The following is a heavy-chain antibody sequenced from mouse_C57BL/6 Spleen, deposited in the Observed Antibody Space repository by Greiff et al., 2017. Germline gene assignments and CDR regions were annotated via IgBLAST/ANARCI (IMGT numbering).Heavy chain of an antibody. Sequence: QVQLQQPGAELVKPGASVKLSCKASGYTFTSYWMHWVKQRPGRGLEWIGRIDPNSGGTKYNEKFKGKATLTVDKPSSTAYMQISSLTSEDSAVYYCARRGWYHWYLDVWGTGTTVTVSS. CDR3: ARRGWYHWYLDV. J-gene: IGHJ1*03. V-gene: IGHV1-72*01. D-gene: IGHD2-1*01. CDR2: IDPNSGGT. CDR1: GYTFTSYW.